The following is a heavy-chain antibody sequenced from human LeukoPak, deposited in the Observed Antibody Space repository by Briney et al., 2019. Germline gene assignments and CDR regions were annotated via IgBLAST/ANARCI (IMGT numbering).Heavy chain of an antibody. CDR1: GYTFTSYG. Sequence: ASVTVSFTASGYTFTSYGISWVRQAPGQGLEWMGWISAYNGNTNYAQKLQGRVTMTTDTSTSTAYMELRSLRSDDTAVYYCAAYYDSSGYDAFDIWGQGTMVTVSS. V-gene: IGHV1-18*01. CDR2: ISAYNGNT. J-gene: IGHJ3*02. CDR3: AAYYDSSGYDAFDI. D-gene: IGHD3-22*01.